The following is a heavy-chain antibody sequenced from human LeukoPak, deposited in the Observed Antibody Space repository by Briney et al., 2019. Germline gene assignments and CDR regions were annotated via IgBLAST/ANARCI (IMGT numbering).Heavy chain of an antibody. CDR1: GFTVSSNY. Sequence: PGGSLRLSCAASGFTVSSNYMSWVRQAPGKGLEWVSVIYSGGSTYYADSVKGRFTISRDNAKNTLYLQMNSLRAEDTAAYYCANDDFGASGLPDYWGQGTLVTVSS. J-gene: IGHJ4*02. V-gene: IGHV3-53*01. CDR3: ANDDFGASGLPDY. D-gene: IGHD4-17*01. CDR2: IYSGGST.